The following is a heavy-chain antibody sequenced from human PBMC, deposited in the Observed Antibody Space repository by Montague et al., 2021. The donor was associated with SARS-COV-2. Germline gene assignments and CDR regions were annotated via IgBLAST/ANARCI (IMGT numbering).Heavy chain of an antibody. CDR2: ISYDGSNK. Sequence: SLRLSCAASGFTFSSYAMHWVRQAPGKGLEWVAVISYDGSNKYYADSVKGRFTISRDNSKNTLYLQMNSLRAEETAVYYCAGGTSGYDWSLTMFFGDYYYGMDVWGQGTTVTVSS. CDR3: AGGTSGYDWSLTMFFGDYYYGMDV. J-gene: IGHJ6*02. CDR1: GFTFSSYA. V-gene: IGHV3-30-3*01. D-gene: IGHD5-12*01.